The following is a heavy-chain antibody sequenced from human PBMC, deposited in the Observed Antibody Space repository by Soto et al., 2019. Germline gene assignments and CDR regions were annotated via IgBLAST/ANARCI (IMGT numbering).Heavy chain of an antibody. CDR1: GGSISSGNYY. V-gene: IGHV4-31*03. J-gene: IGHJ5*02. D-gene: IGHD3-22*01. CDR3: ARTSFDTSGTAADP. CDR2: IYYSGST. Sequence: QVQLQESGPGLVKPSQTLSLTCTVSGGSISSGNYYWSWIRQHPGKGLEWIGYIYYSGSTYYNPSLKSRVTISVDTSKNQFSLKLSSVTAADTAVYHCARTSFDTSGTAADPWGQGTLVTVSS.